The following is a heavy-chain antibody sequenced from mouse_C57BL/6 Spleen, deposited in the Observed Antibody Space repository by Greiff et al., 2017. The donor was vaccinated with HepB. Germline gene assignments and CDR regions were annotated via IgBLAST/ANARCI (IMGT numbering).Heavy chain of an antibody. Sequence: VHVKQSGAELVRPGASVTLSCKASGYTFTEYEMHWVKQTPVHGLEWIGAIDPETGGTAYNQKFKGKAILTADKSSRTAYMELRSLTSEDSAVYYCTRRRAYYSNYEGGFAYWGQGTLVTVSA. J-gene: IGHJ3*01. D-gene: IGHD2-5*01. V-gene: IGHV1-15*01. CDR1: GYTFTEYE. CDR2: IDPETGGT. CDR3: TRRRAYYSNYEGGFAY.